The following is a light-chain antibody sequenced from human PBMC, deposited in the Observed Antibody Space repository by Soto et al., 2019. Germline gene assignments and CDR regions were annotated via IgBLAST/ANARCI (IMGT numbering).Light chain of an antibody. CDR3: QQYNSYSWT. CDR2: KAS. J-gene: IGKJ1*01. Sequence: DIQMTQSPSTLSASVGDRVTITCRASQSFSSWLAWYQQKQGKAPKLLIYKASSFESGVPPRFSGGGSGTEFTLTISSLQTNDFATYYCQQYNSYSWTFGQGTKVEIK. V-gene: IGKV1-5*03. CDR1: QSFSSW.